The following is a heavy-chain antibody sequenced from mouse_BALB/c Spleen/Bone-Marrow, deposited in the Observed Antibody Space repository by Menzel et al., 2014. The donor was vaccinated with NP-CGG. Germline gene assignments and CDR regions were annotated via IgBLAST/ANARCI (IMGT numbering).Heavy chain of an antibody. V-gene: IGHV5-9-2*01. J-gene: IGHJ3*01. Sequence: EVKLVESGGGLVKSGGSPKLSCAASGFTFNNYGMSWVRQTPEKRLEWVATISGGGSYTFYPDSVKGRFTISRDNAKNDLYLQLSSLRSEDTALYYCARHAYYDQTEVSFVYWGQGTLVTVSA. CDR1: GFTFNNYG. D-gene: IGHD2-4*01. CDR3: ARHAYYDQTEVSFVY. CDR2: ISGGGSYT.